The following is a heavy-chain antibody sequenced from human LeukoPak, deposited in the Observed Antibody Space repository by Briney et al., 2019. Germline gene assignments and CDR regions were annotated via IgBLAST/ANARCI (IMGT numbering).Heavy chain of an antibody. Sequence: GRSLRLSCAGSGLTFSNHGMHWVRQAPGEGLEWVAVIRHDASKTYYADSVKGRFTISRDISKNTLYLQMNSLRVEDTAPYYCVGERYSGGWYVGYFDYWGQGTLVTVSS. CDR3: VGERYSGGWYVGYFDY. CDR2: IRHDASKT. D-gene: IGHD6-19*01. J-gene: IGHJ4*02. V-gene: IGHV3-33*01. CDR1: GLTFSNHG.